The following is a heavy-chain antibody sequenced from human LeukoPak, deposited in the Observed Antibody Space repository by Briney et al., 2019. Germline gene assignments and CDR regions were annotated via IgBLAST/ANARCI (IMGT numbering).Heavy chain of an antibody. CDR2: IRSSGSTI. J-gene: IGHJ4*02. D-gene: IGHD6-19*01. CDR3: ARDDSVLDSSGY. CDR1: GGTFSDYD. Sequence: PGGSLRLSCAASGGTFSDYDMSWIRQAPGKGLEWVSYIRSSGSTIYYADSVKRRFSISMDNAEDSLYLQMNSLRAEDTAVYYCARDDSVLDSSGYWGQGTLVTVSS. V-gene: IGHV3-11*04.